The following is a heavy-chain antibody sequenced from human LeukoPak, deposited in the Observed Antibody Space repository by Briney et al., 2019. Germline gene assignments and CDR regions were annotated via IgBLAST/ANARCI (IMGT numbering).Heavy chain of an antibody. Sequence: SETLPLTCTVSGASISSHYWSWIRQPAGKGLEWIGYIYYSGSTNYNPSLKSRVTISVDTSKNQFSLKLSSVTAADTAVYYCARHAGYDYVWGSYPFDYWGQGTLVTVSS. CDR1: GASISSHY. CDR3: ARHAGYDYVWGSYPFDY. D-gene: IGHD3-16*02. CDR2: IYYSGST. J-gene: IGHJ4*02. V-gene: IGHV4-59*08.